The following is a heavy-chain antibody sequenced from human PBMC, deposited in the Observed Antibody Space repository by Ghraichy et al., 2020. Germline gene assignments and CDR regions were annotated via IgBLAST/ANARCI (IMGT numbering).Heavy chain of an antibody. CDR3: ARGGRETYYDSSGYYQFDY. J-gene: IGHJ4*02. CDR1: GFTVSSNY. CDR2: IYCGGST. V-gene: IGHV3-66*01. D-gene: IGHD3-22*01. Sequence: GGSLRLSCAASGFTVSSNYMSWVRQAPGKGLEWVSVIYCGGSTYYADSVKGRFTISRDNSKNTLYLQMNSLRAEDTAVYYCARGGRETYYDSSGYYQFDYWGQGTLVTVSS.